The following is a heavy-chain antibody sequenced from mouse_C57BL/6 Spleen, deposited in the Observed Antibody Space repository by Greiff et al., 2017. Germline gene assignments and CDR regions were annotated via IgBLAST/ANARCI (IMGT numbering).Heavy chain of an antibody. CDR1: GYTFTDYY. CDR3: ERGGVWDYGSPHYYAMDY. Sequence: QVQLQQSGAELVRPGASVKLSCKASGYTFTDYYINWVKQRPGQGLEWIARIYPGSGNTYYNEKFKGKATLTAEKSSSTAYMQLSSLTSEDSAVYFCERGGVWDYGSPHYYAMDYWGQGTSVTVSS. CDR2: IYPGSGNT. D-gene: IGHD1-1*01. J-gene: IGHJ4*01. V-gene: IGHV1-76*01.